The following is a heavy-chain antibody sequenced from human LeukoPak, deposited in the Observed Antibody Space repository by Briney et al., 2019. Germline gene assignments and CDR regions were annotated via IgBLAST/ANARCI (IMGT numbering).Heavy chain of an antibody. Sequence: GGSLRLSCAASGFTFSSCEMNWVRQGPGKGLEWVSYINSSESTIYYADSVKGRFTISRDNAKNSLYLQMNSLRAEDTAVYYCARGRGSGTYYTRGYYMDVWGKGTTVTISS. J-gene: IGHJ6*03. D-gene: IGHD3-10*01. V-gene: IGHV3-48*03. CDR1: GFTFSSCE. CDR2: INSSESTI. CDR3: ARGRGSGTYYTRGYYMDV.